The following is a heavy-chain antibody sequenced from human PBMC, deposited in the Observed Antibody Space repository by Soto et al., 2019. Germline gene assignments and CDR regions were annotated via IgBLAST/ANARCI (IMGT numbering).Heavy chain of an antibody. D-gene: IGHD3-10*01. J-gene: IGHJ4*02. CDR1: GFTFSSYA. V-gene: IGHV3-23*01. CDR2: ISGSGGST. Sequence: EVQLLESGGGLVQPGGSLRLSCAASGFTFSSYAMSWVRQAPGKGLEWVSAISGSGGSTYYADSVKGRFTISRDNSKNTLYLQMNSLRAEDTSVYYCAKDPDYYGSGSHWGQGTLVTVSS. CDR3: AKDPDYYGSGSH.